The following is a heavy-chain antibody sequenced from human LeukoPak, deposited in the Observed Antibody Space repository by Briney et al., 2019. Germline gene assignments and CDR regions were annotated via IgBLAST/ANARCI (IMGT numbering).Heavy chain of an antibody. V-gene: IGHV4-31*03. D-gene: IGHD1-1*01. CDR1: GGSISSGGYY. CDR2: IYYSGST. CDR3: ARDHSYRGGFDY. Sequence: SETLSLTCTVSGGSISSGGYYWSWIRLHPGKGLEWIGYIYYSGSTYYNPSLKSRVTISVDTSKNQFSLKLSSVTAADTAVYYCARDHSYRGGFDYWGQGTLVTVSS. J-gene: IGHJ4*02.